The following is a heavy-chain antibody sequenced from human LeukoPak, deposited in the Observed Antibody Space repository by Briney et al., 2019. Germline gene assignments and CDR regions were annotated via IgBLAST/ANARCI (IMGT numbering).Heavy chain of an antibody. J-gene: IGHJ1*01. D-gene: IGHD3-22*01. CDR1: GASISRSY. Sequence: SETLSLTCTVSGASISRSYWSWIRQFPGKGLEWIGYIYSAKTTIYNPSLNSRATISADTSSNRVSLHLTSVTAADTAVYFCAREVFKSSPHYDSQWGQGTLVTVTS. CDR3: AREVFKSSPHYDSQ. CDR2: IYSAKTT. V-gene: IGHV4-4*08.